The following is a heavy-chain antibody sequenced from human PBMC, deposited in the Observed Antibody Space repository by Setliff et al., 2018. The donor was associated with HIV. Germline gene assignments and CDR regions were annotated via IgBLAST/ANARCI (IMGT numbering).Heavy chain of an antibody. J-gene: IGHJ4*02. Sequence: AETLSLTCTVSGGSITTTNYYWGWVRQSPGKGLEWIGVIHYRGSAYYNLSLQSRVTLSVDTSKNSFSLHLTSVTAADTAVYFCARARGPPLPVLDFWGPGTLVTVSS. CDR3: ARARGPPLPVLDF. CDR2: IHYRGSA. CDR1: GGSITTTNYY. D-gene: IGHD3-10*01. V-gene: IGHV4-39*07.